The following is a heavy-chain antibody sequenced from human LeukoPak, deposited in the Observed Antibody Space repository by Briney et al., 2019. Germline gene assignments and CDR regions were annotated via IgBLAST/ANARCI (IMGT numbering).Heavy chain of an antibody. CDR2: ISSSSSYI. Sequence: GGSLRLSCAASGFTFSSHGMNWVRQAPGKGLEWVSSISSSSSYIYYADSLKGRFTISRDNAKKSVYLQMNSLRAEDTAVYYCARGALDAATPFDSWGQGTLVTVSS. D-gene: IGHD2-15*01. V-gene: IGHV3-21*01. J-gene: IGHJ5*01. CDR3: ARGALDAATPFDS. CDR1: GFTFSSHG.